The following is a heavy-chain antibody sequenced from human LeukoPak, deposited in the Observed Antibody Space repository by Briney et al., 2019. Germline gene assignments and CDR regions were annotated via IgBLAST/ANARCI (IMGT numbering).Heavy chain of an antibody. D-gene: IGHD3-9*01. V-gene: IGHV4-34*01. CDR1: GGSFSGYY. J-gene: IGHJ3*02. CDR2: INHSGST. Sequence: KPSETLSLTCAVYGGSFSGYYWSWIRQPPGKGLEWIGEINHSGSTNYNPSLKSRVTISVDTSKNQFSLKLSSVTAADTAVYYYARGRRRRLRYFDWLTSAFDIWGQGTMVTVSS. CDR3: ARGRRRRLRYFDWLTSAFDI.